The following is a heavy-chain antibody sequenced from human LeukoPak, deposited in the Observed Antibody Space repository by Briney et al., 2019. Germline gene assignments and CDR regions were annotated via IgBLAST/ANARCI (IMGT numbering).Heavy chain of an antibody. CDR2: IYYSGST. CDR1: GGSISSYY. D-gene: IGHD1-26*01. J-gene: IGHJ4*02. Sequence: SETLSLTCTVSGGSISSYYRSWIRQPPGKGLEWIGYIYYSGSTNYNPSLKSRVTISVDTSKNQFSLKLSSVTAADTAVYYCARDLPTSIVGATPFDYWGQGTLVTVSS. V-gene: IGHV4-59*01. CDR3: ARDLPTSIVGATPFDY.